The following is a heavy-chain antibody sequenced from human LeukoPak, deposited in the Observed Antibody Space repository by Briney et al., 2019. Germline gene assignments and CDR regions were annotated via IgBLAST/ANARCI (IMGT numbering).Heavy chain of an antibody. CDR3: ARVSRARIAVAGLFDY. Sequence: GRSLRLSCAASGSTFSSYAMHWVRQAPGKGLEWVAVISYDGSNKYYADSVKGRFTISRDNSKNTLYLQMNSLRAEDTAVYYCARVSRARIAVAGLFDYWGQGTLVTVSS. D-gene: IGHD6-19*01. J-gene: IGHJ4*02. CDR2: ISYDGSNK. CDR1: GSTFSSYA. V-gene: IGHV3-30*04.